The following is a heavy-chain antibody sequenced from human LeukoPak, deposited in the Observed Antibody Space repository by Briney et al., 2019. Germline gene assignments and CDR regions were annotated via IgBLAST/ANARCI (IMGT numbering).Heavy chain of an antibody. Sequence: GGSLRLSCAASGFTFSSYGMHWVRQAPGKGLEWVAFIRYDGSNKYYADSVKGRFTISRDNSKNTLYLQMNSLRAEDTAVYYCAKDGGNDYGDYNYYYYYMDVWGKGTTVTISS. V-gene: IGHV3-30*02. CDR3: AKDGGNDYGDYNYYYYYMDV. J-gene: IGHJ6*03. D-gene: IGHD4-17*01. CDR1: GFTFSSYG. CDR2: IRYDGSNK.